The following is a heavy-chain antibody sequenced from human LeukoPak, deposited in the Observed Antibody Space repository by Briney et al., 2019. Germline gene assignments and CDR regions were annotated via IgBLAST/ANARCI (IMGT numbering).Heavy chain of an antibody. CDR1: GYNFTDHY. CDR2: INPKSGGT. J-gene: IGHJ4*02. CDR3: ARDSGLGPTWHPFDH. D-gene: IGHD1-26*01. Sequence: ASVKVSCKASGYNFTDHYIHWVRQAPGQGLEWMGWINPKSGGTNYAQKFRGRVTMTRDTSISTAYMELSGLRSDDTAVYYCARDSGLGPTWHPFDHWGQGTPVTVSS. V-gene: IGHV1-2*02.